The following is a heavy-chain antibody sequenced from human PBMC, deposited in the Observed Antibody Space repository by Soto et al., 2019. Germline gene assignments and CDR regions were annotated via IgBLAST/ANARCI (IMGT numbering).Heavy chain of an antibody. Sequence: PSETLSLTCAVSGYSISSGLYWGRIRQPPGKGLEWIGTIYRGGITYYNPSLKSRVTISIDTSKNHFSLRLSSVTATDTAVYFCAIGNPDWFDPWGQGXLVTVSS. D-gene: IGHD1-1*01. V-gene: IGHV4-38-2*01. CDR3: AIGNPDWFDP. CDR1: GYSISSGLY. CDR2: IYRGGIT. J-gene: IGHJ5*02.